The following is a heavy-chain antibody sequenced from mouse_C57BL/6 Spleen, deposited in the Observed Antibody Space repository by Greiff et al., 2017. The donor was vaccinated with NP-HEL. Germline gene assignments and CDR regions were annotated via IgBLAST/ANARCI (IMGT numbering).Heavy chain of an antibody. Sequence: QVQLQQSGAELMKPGASVKLSCKATGYTFTGYWIEWVKQRPGHGLEWIGEILPGSGSTNYNEKFKGKATFTADTSSNTAYMQLSSLTTEDSAIYDCARKDLGRGGFAYWGQGTLVTVSA. V-gene: IGHV1-9*01. CDR1: GYTFTGYW. CDR2: ILPGSGST. CDR3: ARKDLGRGGFAY. J-gene: IGHJ3*01.